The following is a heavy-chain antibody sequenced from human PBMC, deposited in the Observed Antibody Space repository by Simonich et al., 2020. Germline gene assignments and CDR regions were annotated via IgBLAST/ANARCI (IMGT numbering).Heavy chain of an antibody. J-gene: IGHJ4*02. CDR3: ARGLIGGSYYY. CDR1: GGSFRGYY. V-gene: IGHV4-34*01. Sequence: QVQLQQWGAGLLKPSETLSLTCAVYGGSFRGYYWSWIRQPPGKGLGWIGEINHSGSTNYNTARKSRVTISVDTSKNQVSLKLSSVTAADTAVYYCARGLIGGSYYYWGQGTLVTVSS. CDR2: INHSGST. D-gene: IGHD1-26*01.